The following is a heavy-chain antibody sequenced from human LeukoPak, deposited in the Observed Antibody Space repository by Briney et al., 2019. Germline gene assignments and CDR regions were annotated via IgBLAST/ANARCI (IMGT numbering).Heavy chain of an antibody. CDR1: GFTFSSYS. D-gene: IGHD3-22*01. J-gene: IGHJ4*02. CDR2: ISSSSSYI. CDR3: ARDPADVGSGYLY. V-gene: IGHV3-21*01. Sequence: GASLRLSCAASGFTFSSYSMNWVRQAPGKWLECVSSISSSSSYISYADSVKGRFTISRDNAKNSLYLQMNSLRAEDTAVYYCARDPADVGSGYLYWGQGTLVTVSS.